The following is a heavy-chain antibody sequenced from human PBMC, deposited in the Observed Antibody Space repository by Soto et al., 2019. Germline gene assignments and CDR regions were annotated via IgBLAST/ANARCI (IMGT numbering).Heavy chain of an antibody. D-gene: IGHD1-1*01. J-gene: IGHJ4*02. CDR1: GFTFSDHY. Sequence: PGGSLRLSCAASGFTFSDHYMSWIRQAPGKGLEWIGYSSNSGSFTRYADSVKGRFSISRDNAKNSLYLQMNSLRGDDTAIHYCVRSGDNYNLLDYWGQGTPVTVSS. CDR2: SSNSGSFT. V-gene: IGHV3-11*06. CDR3: VRSGDNYNLLDY.